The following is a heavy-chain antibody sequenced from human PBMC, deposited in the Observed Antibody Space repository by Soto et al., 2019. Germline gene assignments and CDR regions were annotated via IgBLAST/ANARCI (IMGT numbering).Heavy chain of an antibody. V-gene: IGHV3-74*01. J-gene: IGHJ4*02. CDR1: GFTFSSYW. Sequence: PGGSLRLSCAASGFTFSSYWMHWVRQAPGKGLVWVSRINSDGSSTSYADSVKGRFTISRDNAKNTLYLQMNSLRAEDTAVYYCARVESYSSSWPNFDYWGQGTLVTVSS. D-gene: IGHD6-13*01. CDR2: INSDGSST. CDR3: ARVESYSSSWPNFDY.